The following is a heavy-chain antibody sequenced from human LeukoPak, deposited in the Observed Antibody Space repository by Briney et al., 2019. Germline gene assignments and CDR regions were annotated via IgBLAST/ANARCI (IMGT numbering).Heavy chain of an antibody. V-gene: IGHV1-24*01. Sequence: ASVKVSCKVSGYTLTELSMHWVRQAPGKGLEGMGGFDPEDGETIYAQKFQGRVTMTEDTSTDTAYMELSSLRSEDAAVYYCATSVLAAAASGYYYYGMDVWGQGTTVTVSS. D-gene: IGHD6-13*01. J-gene: IGHJ6*02. CDR1: GYTLTELS. CDR2: FDPEDGET. CDR3: ATSVLAAAASGYYYYGMDV.